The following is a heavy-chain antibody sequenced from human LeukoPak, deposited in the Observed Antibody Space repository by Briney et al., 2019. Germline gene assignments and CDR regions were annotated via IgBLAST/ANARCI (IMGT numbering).Heavy chain of an antibody. J-gene: IGHJ4*02. D-gene: IGHD3-10*01. V-gene: IGHV4-4*07. CDR2: IYTSGST. Sequence: SETLSLTCTVSGGSISSYYWSWIRQPAGKGLEWIGRIYTSGSTTYNPSLKSRVTMSVDTSKNQFSLKLRSVTAADTAVYYCARDGGGSGSYNPLEVWGQGTLVTVSS. CDR1: GGSISSYY. CDR3: ARDGGGSGSYNPLEV.